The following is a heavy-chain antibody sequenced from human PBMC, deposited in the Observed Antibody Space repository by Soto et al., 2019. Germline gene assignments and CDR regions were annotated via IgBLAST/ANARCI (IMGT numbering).Heavy chain of an antibody. Sequence: PSETLSLTCAVYGGSFSGYYWSWIRQPPGKGLEWIGEINHSGSTNYNPSLKSRVTISVDTSKNQFSLKLSSVTTADTAVYYCARARGGYCSGGSCYYVYWGQGTLVTVSS. CDR2: INHSGST. V-gene: IGHV4-34*01. CDR1: GGSFSGYY. CDR3: ARARGGYCSGGSCYYVY. D-gene: IGHD2-15*01. J-gene: IGHJ4*02.